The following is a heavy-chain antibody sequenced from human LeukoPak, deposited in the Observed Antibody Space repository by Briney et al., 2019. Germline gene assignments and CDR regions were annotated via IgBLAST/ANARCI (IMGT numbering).Heavy chain of an antibody. Sequence: SETLSLTCTVSGGSISSCYWSWIRQPPGKGLEWIGYIYYSGSTNYNPSLKSRVTISVDTSKNQFSLKLSSVTAAETAMYFCARGGVGGYDYFDSWGQGTLVAVSS. J-gene: IGHJ4*02. CDR1: GGSISSCY. CDR3: ARGGVGGYDYFDS. D-gene: IGHD5-12*01. CDR2: IYYSGST. V-gene: IGHV4-59*12.